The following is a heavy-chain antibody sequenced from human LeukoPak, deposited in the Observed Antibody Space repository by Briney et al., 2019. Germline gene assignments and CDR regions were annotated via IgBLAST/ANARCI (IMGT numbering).Heavy chain of an antibody. J-gene: IGHJ4*02. Sequence: SETLSLTCTVSGDSISSYYWSWIRQPPGKGLEWIGYIYTSGSTNYNPSLEGRVTISVDTSKNQFSLKLSSVTAADTAVYYCARGYCSGGSCYLDYWGQGTLVTVSS. CDR1: GDSISSYY. V-gene: IGHV4-4*09. D-gene: IGHD2-15*01. CDR3: ARGYCSGGSCYLDY. CDR2: IYTSGST.